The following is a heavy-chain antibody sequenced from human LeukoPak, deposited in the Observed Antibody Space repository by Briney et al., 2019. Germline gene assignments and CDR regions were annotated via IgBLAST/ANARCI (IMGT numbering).Heavy chain of an antibody. Sequence: GASVKVSGKASGYTFTGYFIHWVRQAPGQGLEWMGWINPNSGGTNYAQNFQGRVTMTRDTSISTVYMELSRLKSDDTAVYYCARLSSSRSTYFDYWGQGTLVTVSS. CDR2: INPNSGGT. CDR3: ARLSSSRSTYFDY. CDR1: GYTFTGYF. J-gene: IGHJ4*02. D-gene: IGHD6-13*01. V-gene: IGHV1-2*02.